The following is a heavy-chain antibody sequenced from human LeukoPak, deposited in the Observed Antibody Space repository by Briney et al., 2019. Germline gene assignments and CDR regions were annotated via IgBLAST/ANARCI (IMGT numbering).Heavy chain of an antibody. J-gene: IGHJ6*03. CDR3: ARGSSSLTDYYYYYMDV. CDR2: INPNSGGT. V-gene: IGHV1-2*02. CDR1: GYTFTGYY. D-gene: IGHD2-2*01. Sequence: ASVKVSCKASGYTFTGYYMHWVRQAPGQGLEWMGWINPNSGGTNYAQKFQGRVTMTRDTSISTAYMELSRLRSDDTAVYYCARGSSSLTDYYYYYMDVWGKGTTVTVSS.